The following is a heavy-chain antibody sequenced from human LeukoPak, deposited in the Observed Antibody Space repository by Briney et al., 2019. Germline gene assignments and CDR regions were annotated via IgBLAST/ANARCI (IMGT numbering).Heavy chain of an antibody. D-gene: IGHD6-19*01. CDR1: GYTFTGYF. CDR2: INPNTGDT. Sequence: ASVKVSCKASGYTFTGYFLHWMRQAPGQGLEWMGWINPNTGDTNYAQKFQGRVTMTRGTSSSTASMDLSWLRSDDTAQYFCARVKAGSSGWFDLWGRGSLVTVSS. V-gene: IGHV1-2*02. CDR3: ARVKAGSSGWFDL. J-gene: IGHJ2*01.